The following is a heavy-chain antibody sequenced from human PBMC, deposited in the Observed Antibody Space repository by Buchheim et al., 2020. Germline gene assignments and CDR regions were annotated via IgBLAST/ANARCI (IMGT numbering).Heavy chain of an antibody. Sequence: QVQLVQSGAEVKKPGASVKVSCKASEYTFTSYYMHWVRQAPGQGLEWMGIINPSGGRPSYAQKFQGRVTMTRDKSTSTVYMELSSLRSEDTAVYYCATAKGGITYYYDSSGYSDAFDIWGQGT. D-gene: IGHD3-22*01. CDR1: EYTFTSYY. J-gene: IGHJ3*02. V-gene: IGHV1-46*01. CDR2: INPSGGRP. CDR3: ATAKGGITYYYDSSGYSDAFDI.